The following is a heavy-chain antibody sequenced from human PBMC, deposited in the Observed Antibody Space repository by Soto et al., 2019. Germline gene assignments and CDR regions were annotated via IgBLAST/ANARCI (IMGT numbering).Heavy chain of an antibody. Sequence: QMQLVESGGGVVQPGRSLRLSCAASEFAFSNYVMHWVRQAPGKGLEWVAVIPYDGSDQYYADSVKGRFTISRDNSKNTLYLQMNSLRAEDTAVYYCATKRGVGWWLVVDVWGQVTTVTVSS. CDR2: IPYDGSDQ. CDR3: ATKRGVGWWLVVDV. CDR1: EFAFSNYV. J-gene: IGHJ6*02. D-gene: IGHD2-21*01. V-gene: IGHV3-30*03.